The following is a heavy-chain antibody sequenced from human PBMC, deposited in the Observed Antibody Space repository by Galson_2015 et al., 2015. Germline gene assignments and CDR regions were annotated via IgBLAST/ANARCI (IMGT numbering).Heavy chain of an antibody. Sequence: SLRLSCAASGFTFSSYAMSWLRQAPGKGLEWVSAISGSGGGTYYADSVKGRFAISRDNSKNTLDLQMNSLRAEDTAVYYCARDANRGGEFDYWGQGALVTVSS. D-gene: IGHD1-14*01. CDR1: GFTFSSYA. J-gene: IGHJ4*02. V-gene: IGHV3-23*01. CDR2: ISGSGGGT. CDR3: ARDANRGGEFDY.